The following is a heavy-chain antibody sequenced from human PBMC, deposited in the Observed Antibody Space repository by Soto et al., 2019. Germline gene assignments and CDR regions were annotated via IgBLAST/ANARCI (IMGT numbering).Heavy chain of an antibody. Sequence: PGGSLRLSCAASGFSFSSYPMHWVRQPPGKGLEWVAFISYDGSDKYYADSVKGRFTISRDNSKNTLYLQMNSLRAEDTALYYCARDGHRGPSDAFDVWGQGTMVTVSS. CDR2: ISYDGSDK. CDR3: ARDGHRGPSDAFDV. J-gene: IGHJ3*01. CDR1: GFSFSSYP. V-gene: IGHV3-30-3*01. D-gene: IGHD3-10*01.